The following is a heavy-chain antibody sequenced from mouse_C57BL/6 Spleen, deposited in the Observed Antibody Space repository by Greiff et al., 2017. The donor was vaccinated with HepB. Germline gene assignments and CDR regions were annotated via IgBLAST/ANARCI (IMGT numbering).Heavy chain of an antibody. CDR3: ARPLWSPY. J-gene: IGHJ2*01. Sequence: VQLQQPGAELVKPGASVKLSCKASGYTFTSYWMQWVKQRPGQGLEWIGEIDPSDSYTNYNQKFKGKATLTVDTSSSTAYMQLSSLTSEDSAVYYCARPLWSPYWGQGTTLTVSS. D-gene: IGHD1-1*02. V-gene: IGHV1-50*01. CDR1: GYTFTSYW. CDR2: IDPSDSYT.